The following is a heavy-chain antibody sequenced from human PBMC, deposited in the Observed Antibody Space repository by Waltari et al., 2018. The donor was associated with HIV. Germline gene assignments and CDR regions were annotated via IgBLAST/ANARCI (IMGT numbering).Heavy chain of an antibody. CDR3: VRHWVYGSVPSAIRTFDN. V-gene: IGHV4-39*01. J-gene: IGHJ4*01. CDR1: GDSISDTPFY. D-gene: IGHD3-10*01. Sequence: QLQMQESGPGLVKPSETLSLTCSVSGDSISDTPFYWGWIRQPPGKGLEWIGSISYSGTTYSKASLSSRVIVSVDTPKNQFSLHLRSVTAADTAVYYCVRHWVYGSVPSAIRTFDNWGHGTLVTVSS. CDR2: ISYSGTT.